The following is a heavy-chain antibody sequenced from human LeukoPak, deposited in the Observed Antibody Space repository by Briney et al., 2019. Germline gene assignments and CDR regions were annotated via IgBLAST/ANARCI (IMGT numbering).Heavy chain of an antibody. D-gene: IGHD4-17*01. CDR3: AKDPTTVTTGWYFDL. CDR1: GFTFSSYD. V-gene: IGHV3-23*01. CDR2: ISDSGGSV. Sequence: GGSLRLSCAASGFTFSSYDMSWVRQAPGKGLEGVSSISDSGGSVYYADSVKGRFIISRDNSKNTLYLQMNSQTAEDTAVYYCAKDPTTVTTGWYFDLWGRGTLVTVS. J-gene: IGHJ2*01.